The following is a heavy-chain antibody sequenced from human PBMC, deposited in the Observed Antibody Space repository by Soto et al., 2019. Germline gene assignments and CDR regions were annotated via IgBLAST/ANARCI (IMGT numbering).Heavy chain of an antibody. D-gene: IGHD5-12*01. CDR3: ARHCPDIVAAITWWYYFDF. J-gene: IGHJ4*02. V-gene: IGHV4-39*01. Sequence: PSETLSLTCTVSGGSISSSSYYWGWIRKPPGKGLEWIGSIYYSGSTYYNPSLKSRVTISVDTSKNQFSLKLSSVTAADTAVYYCARHCPDIVAAITWWYYFDFWGQGTLVTVSS. CDR2: IYYSGST. CDR1: GGSISSSSYY.